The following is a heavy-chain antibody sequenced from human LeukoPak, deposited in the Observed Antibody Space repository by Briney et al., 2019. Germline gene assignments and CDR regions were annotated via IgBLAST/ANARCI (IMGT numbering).Heavy chain of an antibody. D-gene: IGHD3-16*01. CDR3: ARVLGFSAQFDP. J-gene: IGHJ5*02. CDR2: IYYSGST. Sequence: KPSETLSLTCTVSGGSISSSSYYWGWIRQPPGKGLEWIGSIYYSGSTYYNPSLKSRVTISVDTSKNQFSLKLSSVTAADTAVYYCARVLGFSAQFDPWGQGTLVTVSS. V-gene: IGHV4-39*01. CDR1: GGSISSSSYY.